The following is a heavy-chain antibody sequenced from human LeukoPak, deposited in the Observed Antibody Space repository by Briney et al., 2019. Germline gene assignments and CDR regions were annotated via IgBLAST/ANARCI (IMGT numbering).Heavy chain of an antibody. CDR2: INHSGST. CDR3: AREKLDSSGWYSWFDP. Sequence: PSETLSLTCAVYGGSFSGYYWSWIRQPPGKGLEWIGEINHSGSTNYNPSLKSRVTISVDTSKNQFSLKLSSVTAADTAVYYCAREKLDSSGWYSWFDPWGQGTLVTVSS. CDR1: GGSFSGYY. V-gene: IGHV4-34*01. D-gene: IGHD6-19*01. J-gene: IGHJ5*02.